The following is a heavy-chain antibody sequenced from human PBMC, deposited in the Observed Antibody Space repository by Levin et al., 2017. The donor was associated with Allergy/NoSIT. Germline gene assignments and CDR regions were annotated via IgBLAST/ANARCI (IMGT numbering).Heavy chain of an antibody. V-gene: IGHV5-51*01. J-gene: IGHJ3*02. Sequence: GESLKISCEGSGYTFTSYWIAWVRQMPGKGLEWMGIIYPGDSDTRYSPSFQGQVTISADKSITTAYLQWSSLRASDSAMYYCARLRSCDTTCRAFDIWGQGTMVTVSS. CDR1: GYTFTSYW. D-gene: IGHD1-26*01. CDR3: ARLRSCDTTCRAFDI. CDR2: IYPGDSDT.